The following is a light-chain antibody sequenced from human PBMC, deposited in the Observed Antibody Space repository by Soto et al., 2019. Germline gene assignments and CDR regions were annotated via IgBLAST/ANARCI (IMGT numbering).Light chain of an antibody. Sequence: QSVLTQPPSVSAAPGQKVTISCSGSSSNIGINYVSWYQHLPGSAPRLLIYDNNKRPSGIPDRFSGSKSGTSATLGITGLQTGDEADYYCGTWDSSLSGGVFGAGTKVTAL. CDR2: DNN. V-gene: IGLV1-51*01. CDR3: GTWDSSLSGGV. CDR1: SSNIGINY. J-gene: IGLJ1*01.